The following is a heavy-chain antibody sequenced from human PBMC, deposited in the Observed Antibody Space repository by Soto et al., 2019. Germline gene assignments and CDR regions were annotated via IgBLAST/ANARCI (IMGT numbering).Heavy chain of an antibody. J-gene: IGHJ4*01. CDR3: ARDGREGPWELLDLLPY. D-gene: IGHD1-26*01. V-gene: IGHV1-69*04. Sequence: SVKVSCKASGGTFSSYTFSWVRQAPGQGLEWMGRIIPILGIANYAQKFQGRVTITADKSTSTAYMELSSLRSEDTAVYYCARDGREGPWELLDLLPYWGQ. CDR2: IIPILGIA. CDR1: GGTFSSYT.